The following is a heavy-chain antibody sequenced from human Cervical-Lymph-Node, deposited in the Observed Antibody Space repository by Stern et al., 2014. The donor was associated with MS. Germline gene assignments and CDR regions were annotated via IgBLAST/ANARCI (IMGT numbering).Heavy chain of an antibody. D-gene: IGHD2-8*02. CDR3: AKHACTGAACPFDL. Sequence: QVQLQESGPGLVKPSETLSLTCAVSGDSISSYTHYWAWIRQPPGKGLEWIGRVYYSGANYYNPSLKSPVTIPVDTPKNHFSLGLNSLTAADTAVYYCAKHACTGAACPFDLWGQGTLVTVSS. CDR2: VYYSGAN. V-gene: IGHV4-39*01. CDR1: GDSISSYTHY. J-gene: IGHJ4*02.